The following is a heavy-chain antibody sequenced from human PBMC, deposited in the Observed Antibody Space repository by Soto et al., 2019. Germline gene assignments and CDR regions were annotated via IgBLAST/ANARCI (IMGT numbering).Heavy chain of an antibody. V-gene: IGHV4-39*01. Sequence: SETLSLTCTVSGGSIVSSAFYRGWIHQPPGKGLEWIGSIYHSGTTYYNPSLTSRVSISVDTSKNQFSLKLSSVTAADTAVYYCTTGLTIFGVVISSGDYWGQGILVTVSS. CDR3: TTGLTIFGVVISSGDY. CDR1: GGSIVSSAFY. CDR2: IYHSGTT. D-gene: IGHD3-3*01. J-gene: IGHJ4*02.